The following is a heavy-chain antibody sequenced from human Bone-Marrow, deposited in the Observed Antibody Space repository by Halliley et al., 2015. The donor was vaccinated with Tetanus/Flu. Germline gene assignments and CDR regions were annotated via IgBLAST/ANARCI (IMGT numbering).Heavy chain of an antibody. V-gene: IGHV3-21*01. Sequence: SLRLSCAASGFTFSYYSMNWVRQAPGKGLEWVSSINNSSRYMYFADSVKGRFSISRDNANNLLYLQLNSLRAEDTAVYYCASPVITGTTMSYFDNWGQGTLVPVSS. J-gene: IGHJ4*02. D-gene: IGHD1-20*01. CDR2: INNSSRYM. CDR1: GFTFSYYS. CDR3: ASPVITGTTMSYFDN.